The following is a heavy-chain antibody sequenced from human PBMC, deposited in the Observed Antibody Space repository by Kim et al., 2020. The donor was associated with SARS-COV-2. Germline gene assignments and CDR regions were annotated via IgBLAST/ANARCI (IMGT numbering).Heavy chain of an antibody. CDR2: INPVGALT. D-gene: IGHD4-17*01. CDR3: ARNFDTTVITSSGQH. J-gene: IGHJ1*01. Sequence: ASVKVSCKASGYAFSNYYMHWVRQAPGQGLEWMGMINPVGALTTYAQKFQGRVTMTRDASTTTVHMELSRLRDDDTAVYYCARNFDTTVITSSGQHWGQG. CDR1: GYAFSNYY. V-gene: IGHV1-46*01.